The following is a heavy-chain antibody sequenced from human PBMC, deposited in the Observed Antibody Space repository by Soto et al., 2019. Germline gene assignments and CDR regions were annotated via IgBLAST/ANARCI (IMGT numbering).Heavy chain of an antibody. D-gene: IGHD6-13*01. CDR2: ISAYNGNT. CDR3: ARDRDYSSSWYSSNPFGMDV. Sequence: QVQLVQSGAEVKKPGASVKVSCKASGYTFTSYGISWVRQAPGQGLEWMGWISAYNGNTNYAQKLQGRVTMTTDTSTSTAYMELRSLRSDETAVYYCARDRDYSSSWYSSNPFGMDVWGQESTVTVSS. J-gene: IGHJ6*02. V-gene: IGHV1-18*01. CDR1: GYTFTSYG.